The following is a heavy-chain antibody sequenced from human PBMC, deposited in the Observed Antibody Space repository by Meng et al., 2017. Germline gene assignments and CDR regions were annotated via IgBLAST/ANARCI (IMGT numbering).Heavy chain of an antibody. Sequence: EVQPGVSGGGLVEPGGSLRLSCAASGFTFTTSTMNWVRQAPGKGLEWVSSISSSSTYKYYADSVKGRFTISRDDPNNSLYVQMNSLTAGDTAVYYCVRGSGSYSSWGQGTLVTVSS. D-gene: IGHD1-26*01. CDR2: ISSSSTYK. CDR1: GFTFTTST. CDR3: VRGSGSYSS. V-gene: IGHV3-21*02. J-gene: IGHJ5*02.